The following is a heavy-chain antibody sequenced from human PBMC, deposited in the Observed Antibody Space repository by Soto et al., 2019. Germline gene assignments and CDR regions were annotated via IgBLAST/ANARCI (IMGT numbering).Heavy chain of an antibody. CDR3: AKDPKSTIRFDRFAP. Sequence: EVQLSESGGGLVQPGGSLRLSCAASGFTFSSYAISWVRQAPGKGLEWVSGISGSGSSTYYADSVKGRFTISRDNSKKSLNLQMNSLRAEDTALYYCAKDPKSTIRFDRFAPWGQGTLVTVSS. CDR2: ISGSGSST. J-gene: IGHJ5*02. V-gene: IGHV3-23*01. CDR1: GFTFSSYA. D-gene: IGHD2-8*01.